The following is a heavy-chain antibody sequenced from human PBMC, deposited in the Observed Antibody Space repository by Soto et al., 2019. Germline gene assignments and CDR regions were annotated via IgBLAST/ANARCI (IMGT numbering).Heavy chain of an antibody. CDR2: ISGSGGST. J-gene: IGHJ4*02. CDR3: AKGLWFGELPHHNFDY. Sequence: GSLRLSCAASGFTFSSYAMSWVRQAPGKGLEWVSAISGSGGSTYYADSVKGRFTISRDNSKNTLYLQMNSLRAEDTAVYYCAKGLWFGELPHHNFDYWGQGTLVTVS. V-gene: IGHV3-23*01. CDR1: GFTFSSYA. D-gene: IGHD3-10*01.